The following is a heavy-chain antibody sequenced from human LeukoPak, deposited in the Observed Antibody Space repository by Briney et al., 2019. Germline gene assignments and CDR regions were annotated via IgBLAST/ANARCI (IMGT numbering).Heavy chain of an antibody. CDR3: ARVYEYSSGRYRNDD. CDR1: GLTFSSYW. J-gene: IGHJ4*02. V-gene: IGHV3-7*01. CDR2: IKQDGSEK. Sequence: GSLRLSCVVSGLTFSSYWMSWVRQGPGKGLEWVANIKQDGSEKYYVDSVKGRFTISRDNAKNSLYLQMNSLRAEDTAIYYCARVYEYSSGRYRNDDWGQGTLVTVSS. D-gene: IGHD6-19*01.